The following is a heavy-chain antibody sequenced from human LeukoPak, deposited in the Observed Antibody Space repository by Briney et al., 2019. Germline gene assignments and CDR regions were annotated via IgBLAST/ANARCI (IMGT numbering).Heavy chain of an antibody. J-gene: IGHJ4*02. Sequence: GGSLRLSCAASGFTFTAYGMHWVRQAPGKGLEWLAVISFDGSGQYYADSVKSRFTISRDDSKNMLYLQMNSLRVEDTAVYYCARDLNLGTTDSYWGQGTLVTISS. CDR2: ISFDGSGQ. D-gene: IGHD1-14*01. CDR1: GFTFTAYG. V-gene: IGHV3-30*03. CDR3: ARDLNLGTTDSY.